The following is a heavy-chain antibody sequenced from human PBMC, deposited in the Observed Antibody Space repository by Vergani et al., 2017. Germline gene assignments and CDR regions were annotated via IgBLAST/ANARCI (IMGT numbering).Heavy chain of an antibody. CDR1: GGSFSGYY. Sequence: QVQLQQWGAGLLTPSETLSLTCAVYGGSFSGYYWSWIRQPPGKGLEWIGEINHSGSTNYNPSLKSRVTISVDTSKNQFSLKLSSVTAADTAVYYCARGEVVATIYDYYYYGMDVWGQGTTVTVSS. CDR3: ARGEVVATIYDYYYYGMDV. V-gene: IGHV4-34*01. J-gene: IGHJ6*02. CDR2: INHSGST. D-gene: IGHD5-12*01.